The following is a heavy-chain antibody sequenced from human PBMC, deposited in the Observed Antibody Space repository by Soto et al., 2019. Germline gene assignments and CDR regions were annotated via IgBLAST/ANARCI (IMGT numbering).Heavy chain of an antibody. CDR1: GDSISSSYW. V-gene: IGHV4-4*02. CDR3: SLGAVTGLDY. CDR2: VYHSETT. D-gene: IGHD3-16*01. Sequence: QVQLQESGPGLVKPSGTLSLTCAVSGDSISSSYWWSWVRQPPGEGLEWIGEVYHSETTNYNPFPKSRVTISVDKFKNQFSLRLNSVTAADTAVYYCSLGAVTGLDYWGQGTLVTVSS. J-gene: IGHJ4*02.